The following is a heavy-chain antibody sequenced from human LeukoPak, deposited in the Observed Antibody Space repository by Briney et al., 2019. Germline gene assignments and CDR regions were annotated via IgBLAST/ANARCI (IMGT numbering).Heavy chain of an antibody. Sequence: GGSLRLSCAASEFAFSSYSMNWVRQAPGKGLEWVSSISSSSSYIYYADSVKGRFTISRDNAKNSLYPQMNSLRAEDTAVYYCARGYSGVSGAFDIWGQGTMVTVSS. D-gene: IGHD5-12*01. CDR1: EFAFSSYS. CDR3: ARGYSGVSGAFDI. J-gene: IGHJ3*02. V-gene: IGHV3-21*01. CDR2: ISSSSSYI.